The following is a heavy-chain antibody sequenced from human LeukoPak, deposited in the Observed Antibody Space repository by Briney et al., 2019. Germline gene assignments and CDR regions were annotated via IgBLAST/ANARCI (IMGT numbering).Heavy chain of an antibody. Sequence: ASVKVSCKASGYTFTGYYMHWVRQAPGQGLEWMGWINPNSGGTNYAQKFQGRVTMTRDTSISTAYMELSRLRSDDTAVYYCVSVPISHSISAAATWGQGTLATVSS. J-gene: IGHJ5*02. V-gene: IGHV1-2*02. CDR2: INPNSGGT. CDR1: GYTFTGYY. D-gene: IGHD6-13*01. CDR3: VSVPISHSISAAAT.